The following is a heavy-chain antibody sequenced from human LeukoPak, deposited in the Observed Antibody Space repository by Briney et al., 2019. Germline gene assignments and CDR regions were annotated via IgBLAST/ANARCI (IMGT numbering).Heavy chain of an antibody. D-gene: IGHD4-11*01. CDR1: GFTFSSYA. CDR2: ISYDGSNK. V-gene: IGHV3-30-3*01. CDR3: ARDLDSNSYYFDY. J-gene: IGHJ4*02. Sequence: GRSLRLSCAASGFTFSSYAMHWVRQAPGKGLEWVAVISYDGSNKYYADSVKGRFTISRDNSKNTLYLQMNSLRAEDTAVYYCARDLDSNSYYFDYWGQGTLVTVSS.